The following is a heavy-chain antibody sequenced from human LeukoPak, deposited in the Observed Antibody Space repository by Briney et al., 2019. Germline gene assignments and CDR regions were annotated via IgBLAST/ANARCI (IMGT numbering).Heavy chain of an antibody. V-gene: IGHV3-48*02. D-gene: IGHD1-14*01. Sequence: GGSLRLSCAASGFTFSSYNMNWVRQAPGKGLEWVSYISSGSSTIYYADSVKGRFTISRDNAKNSLYLQMNSLRDEGTAVYYCTREPLDYWGQGTLVTVSS. CDR3: TREPLDY. CDR1: GFTFSSYN. J-gene: IGHJ4*02. CDR2: ISSGSSTI.